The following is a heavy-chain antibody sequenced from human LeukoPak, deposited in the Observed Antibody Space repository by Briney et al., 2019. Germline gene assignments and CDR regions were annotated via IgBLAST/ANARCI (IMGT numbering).Heavy chain of an antibody. D-gene: IGHD2/OR15-2a*01. CDR1: GFTFSSYN. CDR2: ISSSSITI. CDR3: ARRLLGPMDV. V-gene: IGHV3-48*02. J-gene: IGHJ6*02. Sequence: PGGSLRLSCAASGFTFSSYNMNWVRQAPGKGLEWVSYISSSSITIHYAGSVKGRFTISRDNAKNSLYLQMNSLRDEDTAVYYCARRLLGPMDVWGQGTTVTVSS.